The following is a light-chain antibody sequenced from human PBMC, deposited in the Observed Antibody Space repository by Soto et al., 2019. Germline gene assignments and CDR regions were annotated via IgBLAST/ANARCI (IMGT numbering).Light chain of an antibody. V-gene: IGLV2-23*02. J-gene: IGLJ1*01. CDR1: SSNVGSYKL. CDR2: EVN. Sequence: QSALTQPASVSGSPGQSITISCTGTSSNVGSYKLVSWYQQHPGKAPKLMIFEVNKRPSGVSNRFSGSKSGNTASLTISGLKVEDEADYYCCSAGGSPTYVFGTGTKRTGL. CDR3: CSAGGSPTYV.